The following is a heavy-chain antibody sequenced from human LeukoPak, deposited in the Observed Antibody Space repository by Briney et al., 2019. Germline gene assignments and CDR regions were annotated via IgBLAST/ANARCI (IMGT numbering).Heavy chain of an antibody. CDR1: GYTFTNYD. D-gene: IGHD6-19*01. J-gene: IGHJ5*02. V-gene: IGHV1-69*13. CDR3: ARNLEQWRGWFDP. Sequence: ASVKVSCKASGYTFTNYDISWVRQAPGQGLEWMGGIIPIFGTANYAQKFQGRVTITADESTSTAYMELSSLRSEDTAVYYCARNLEQWRGWFDPWGQGTLVTVSS. CDR2: IIPIFGTA.